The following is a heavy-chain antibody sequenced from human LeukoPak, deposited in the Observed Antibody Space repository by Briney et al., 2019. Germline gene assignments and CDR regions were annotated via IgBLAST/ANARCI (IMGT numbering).Heavy chain of an antibody. CDR3: ARHGSGSYNY. J-gene: IGHJ4*02. Sequence: SGTLSLTCAVSGXSISSSNXLSXXXQXPXKGLEWIGEIYHSGSNNYHPSIKSRVTISVDKSKNQFSLKLSSVTDADTAVYYCARHGSGSYNYWGQGTLVTVSS. CDR2: IYHSGSN. D-gene: IGHD3-10*01. V-gene: IGHV4-4*02. CDR1: GXSISSSNX.